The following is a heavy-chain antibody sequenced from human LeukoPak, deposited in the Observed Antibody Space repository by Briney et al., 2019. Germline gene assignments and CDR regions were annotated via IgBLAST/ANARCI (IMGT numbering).Heavy chain of an antibody. Sequence: ESLKISCKGSGYSFTTYWIAWVRQMPGKGLEWMGIIWPDDSDTRYSPSFQGQVTISADKSISTAYLQWSSLKASDAAIYYCARLSCGDSSLDYWGQGTLVTVSS. V-gene: IGHV5-51*01. J-gene: IGHJ4*02. CDR2: IWPDDSDT. D-gene: IGHD4-17*01. CDR3: ARLSCGDSSLDY. CDR1: GYSFTTYW.